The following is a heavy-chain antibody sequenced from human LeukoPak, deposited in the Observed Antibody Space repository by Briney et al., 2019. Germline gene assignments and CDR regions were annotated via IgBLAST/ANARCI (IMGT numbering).Heavy chain of an antibody. CDR2: IYHSGST. V-gene: IGHV4-38-2*02. CDR3: ARAYYDFWSGPPGRYNWFYP. CDR1: VYSISSGYY. J-gene: IGHJ5*02. Sequence: SETLSLTCTVSVYSISSGYYWGWIRQPPGKGLEWIGSIYHSGSTYYNPSLKSRVTISVDTSKNQFSLKLSSVTAADTAVYYCARAYYDFWSGPPGRYNWFYPWAQGTLVTVSS. D-gene: IGHD3-3*01.